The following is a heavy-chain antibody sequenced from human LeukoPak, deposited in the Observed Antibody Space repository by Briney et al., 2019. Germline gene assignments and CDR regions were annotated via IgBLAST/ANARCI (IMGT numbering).Heavy chain of an antibody. CDR3: ARSPWSYFDY. D-gene: IGHD3-3*01. V-gene: IGHV4-34*01. Sequence: PSETLSLTCAVYGGSFSGYYWSWIRQPPGKGLEWIGEINHSGSTNYNPSLKSRVTISVDASKNQFSLKLSSVTAADTAVYYCARSPWSYFDYWGQGTLVTVSS. CDR2: INHSGST. CDR1: GGSFSGYY. J-gene: IGHJ4*02.